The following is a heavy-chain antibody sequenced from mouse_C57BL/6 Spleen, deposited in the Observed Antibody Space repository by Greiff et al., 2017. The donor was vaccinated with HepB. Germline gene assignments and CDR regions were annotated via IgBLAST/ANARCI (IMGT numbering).Heavy chain of an antibody. V-gene: IGHV1-54*01. CDR3: ARSATYGSGGYFDY. CDR1: GYAFTNYL. Sequence: QVQLQQSGAELVRPGTSVKVSCKASGYAFTNYLIEWVKQRPGQGLEWIGVINPGSGGTNYNEKFKGKATLTADKSSSTAYMQLSSLTSEDSAFYFCARSATYGSGGYFDYWGQGTTLTVSS. J-gene: IGHJ2*01. D-gene: IGHD2-1*01. CDR2: INPGSGGT.